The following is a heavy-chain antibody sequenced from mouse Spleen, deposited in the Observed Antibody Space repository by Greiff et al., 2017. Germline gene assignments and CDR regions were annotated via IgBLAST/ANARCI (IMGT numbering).Heavy chain of an antibody. CDR3: QTARATLWYFDV. D-gene: IGHD3-2*01. CDR1: GYTFTSYW. J-gene: IGHJ1*01. V-gene: IGHV1-5*01. Sequence: EVQLQQSGTVLARPGASVKMSCKTSGYTFTSYWMHWVKQRPGQGLEWIGAIYPGNSDTSYNQKFKGKAKLTAVTSASTAYMELSSLTNEDSAVYYCQTARATLWYFDVWGAGTTVTVSS. CDR2: IYPGNSDT.